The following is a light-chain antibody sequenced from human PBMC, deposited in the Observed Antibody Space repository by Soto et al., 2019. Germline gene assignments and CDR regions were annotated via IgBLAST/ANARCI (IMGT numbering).Light chain of an antibody. CDR1: QSINNY. CDR3: QQSNSIPYT. J-gene: IGKJ2*01. V-gene: IGKV1-39*01. Sequence: DIQMTQSPSSLSASVGERVTITCRASQSINNYLNWYQQKPGKDPKLLIYGASSLQSGVPSRFSGSGSGTDLTLTISSLQPEDFETYYCQQSNSIPYTVGQGAKLEIK. CDR2: GAS.